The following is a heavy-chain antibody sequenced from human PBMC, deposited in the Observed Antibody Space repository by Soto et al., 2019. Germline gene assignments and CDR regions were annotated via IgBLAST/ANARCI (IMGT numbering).Heavy chain of an antibody. V-gene: IGHV3-48*01. CDR3: ARARRAGDAVFFAS. Sequence: EVQLVEAGGGLVQPGGSLRLSCAASGFTFSVYTMHWVRQAPGKGLEWISDISPGDGNTWYADSVKGRFTTSGDNAKSSLYLQMNGLRAEDTAVYYCARARRAGDAVFFASWGQGILVTVSS. D-gene: IGHD6-6*01. CDR1: GFTFSVYT. J-gene: IGHJ4*02. CDR2: ISPGDGNT.